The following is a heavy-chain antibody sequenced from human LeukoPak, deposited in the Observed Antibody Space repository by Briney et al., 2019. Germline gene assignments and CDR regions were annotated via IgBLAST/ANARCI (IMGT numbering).Heavy chain of an antibody. J-gene: IGHJ5*02. CDR3: ARGKYAIPT. CDR1: GFTFNYYA. D-gene: IGHD2-2*01. V-gene: IGHV3-21*01. CDR2: ISTRSTYI. Sequence: GGSLRLSCAASGFTFNYYAMTWVRQAPGKGLEWVSSISTRSTYIYYADSLKGRFTISRDNAENSLYLQMNSLRAEDTAVYYCARGKYAIPTWGQGTLVTVSS.